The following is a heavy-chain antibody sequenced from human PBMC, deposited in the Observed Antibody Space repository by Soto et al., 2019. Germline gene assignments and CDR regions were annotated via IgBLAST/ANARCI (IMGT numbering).Heavy chain of an antibody. CDR3: AKDYVSRNGIYDPFDV. V-gene: IGHV3-23*01. D-gene: IGHD3-10*02. CDR1: EFIFSDYA. CDR2: IGGDGYKP. J-gene: IGHJ3*01. Sequence: EAQLLESGGGLVQPGGSLRLSCVASEFIFSDYAMSWVRQAPGKGPEWVSVIGGDGYKPEYADSVKGQFTVSRDNSNNMLYLQIYSLIVDDTGVYYCAKDYVSRNGIYDPFDVWGQGTMVTVSS.